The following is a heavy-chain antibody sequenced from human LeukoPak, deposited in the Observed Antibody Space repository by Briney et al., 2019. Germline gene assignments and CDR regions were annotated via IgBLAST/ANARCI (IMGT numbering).Heavy chain of an antibody. J-gene: IGHJ4*02. CDR2: IYYSGST. Sequence: SETLSLTCTVSGGSISSYYWSWIRQPPGKGLEWIGYIYYSGSTNYNPSLKSRVTISVDTSKNQFSLKLSSVTAADTAVYYCARVDTAILPYFDYWGQGTLVTVS. CDR3: ARVDTAILPYFDY. V-gene: IGHV4-59*01. D-gene: IGHD5-18*01. CDR1: GGSISSYY.